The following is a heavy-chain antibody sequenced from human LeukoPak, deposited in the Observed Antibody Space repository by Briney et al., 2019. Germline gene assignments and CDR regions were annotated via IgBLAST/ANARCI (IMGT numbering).Heavy chain of an antibody. CDR1: GYSIRSGFY. Sequence: SETLSLTCTVSGYSIRSGFYWGWIRQPPGKGLEWIGNIYHSGITYSTPSLKSRVTISVDTSKNQFSLKLSSVTAADTALYYCAKHYMGSSYNRGCDYWGQGTLVTVSS. D-gene: IGHD3-10*01. CDR2: IYHSGIT. CDR3: AKHYMGSSYNRGCDY. V-gene: IGHV4-38-2*02. J-gene: IGHJ4*02.